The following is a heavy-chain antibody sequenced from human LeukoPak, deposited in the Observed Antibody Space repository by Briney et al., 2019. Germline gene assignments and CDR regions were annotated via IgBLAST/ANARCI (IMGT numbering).Heavy chain of an antibody. CDR3: IVVVEPPDSDGFDV. CDR2: INADGSIR. V-gene: IGHV3-74*01. Sequence: GGSLTLSCAASGFTFGNSWVHWVRQAPGKGLVWVSLINADGSIRTYADSVRGRFTIARDNARNTLSLQMNSLTIEDTAVYYCIVVVEPPDSDGFDVWGQGTMITVSS. D-gene: IGHD1-14*01. J-gene: IGHJ3*01. CDR1: GFTFGNSW.